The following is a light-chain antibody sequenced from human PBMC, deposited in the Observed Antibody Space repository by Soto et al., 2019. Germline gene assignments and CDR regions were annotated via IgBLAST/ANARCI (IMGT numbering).Light chain of an antibody. Sequence: EIVMTQSPATLSVSPGERATLSCRASQTISSDLAWCQHKPGQTPKLVIFGASNRAAGIPARFSGSGSGTEFTLTISSLQSEDFAVYYCHHYNNFPPYTFGQGTKLEIK. CDR3: HHYNNFPPYT. J-gene: IGKJ2*01. V-gene: IGKV3D-15*01. CDR2: GAS. CDR1: QTISSD.